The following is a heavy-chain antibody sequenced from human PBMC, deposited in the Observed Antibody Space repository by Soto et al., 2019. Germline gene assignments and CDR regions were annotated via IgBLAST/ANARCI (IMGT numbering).Heavy chain of an antibody. CDR3: ARDSENSRSITMVRGAPTSYNWFDP. D-gene: IGHD3-10*01. CDR1: GFTFSSYG. J-gene: IGHJ5*02. CDR2: IWYDGSNK. V-gene: IGHV3-33*01. Sequence: GGSLRLSCAASGFTFSSYGMHWVRQAPGKGLEWVAVIWYDGSNKYYADSVKGRFTISRDNSKNTLYLQMNSLRAEDTAVYYCARDSENSRSITMVRGAPTSYNWFDPWGQGTLVTVSS.